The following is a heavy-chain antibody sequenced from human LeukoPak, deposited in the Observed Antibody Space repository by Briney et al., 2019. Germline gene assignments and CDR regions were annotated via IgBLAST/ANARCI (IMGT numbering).Heavy chain of an antibody. CDR2: ISSSSSYI. D-gene: IGHD3-10*01. CDR1: GFTFSSYS. Sequence: GGSLRLSCAPSGFTFSSYSMNWVRQAPGKGLEWVSSISSSSSYIYYADSVKGRLTISRDNAKNSLYLQMNSLRAEDTAVYYCARASLYDSGSTIDYWGQGTLVTVSS. J-gene: IGHJ4*02. CDR3: ARASLYDSGSTIDY. V-gene: IGHV3-21*01.